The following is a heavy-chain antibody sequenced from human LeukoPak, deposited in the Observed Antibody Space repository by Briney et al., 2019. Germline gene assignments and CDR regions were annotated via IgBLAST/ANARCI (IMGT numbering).Heavy chain of an antibody. CDR3: ARGNLRYYYGSGSNFDY. D-gene: IGHD3-10*01. Sequence: ASVKVSCKASGYTFTGYYMHWVRQAPGQGLEWMGWMNPNSGNTGYAQKFQGRVTMTRNTSISTAYMELSSLRSEDTAVYYCARGNLRYYYGSGSNFDYWGQGTLVTVSS. CDR1: GYTFTGYY. CDR2: MNPNSGNT. V-gene: IGHV1-8*02. J-gene: IGHJ4*02.